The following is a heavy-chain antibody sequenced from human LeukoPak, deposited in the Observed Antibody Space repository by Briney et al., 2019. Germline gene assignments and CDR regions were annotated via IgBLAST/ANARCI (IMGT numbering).Heavy chain of an antibody. V-gene: IGHV3-23*01. J-gene: IGHJ3*02. Sequence: GSLRLSCAASGFTFSSYALSWVRQAPGKGLEWVSAISGSGGSTYYADSVKGRFTISRDNSKNTLYLQMNSLRAEDTAVYYCAKTHAEFGAPDAFDIWGQGTMVTVSS. CDR3: AKTHAEFGAPDAFDI. D-gene: IGHD3-3*01. CDR1: GFTFSSYA. CDR2: ISGSGGST.